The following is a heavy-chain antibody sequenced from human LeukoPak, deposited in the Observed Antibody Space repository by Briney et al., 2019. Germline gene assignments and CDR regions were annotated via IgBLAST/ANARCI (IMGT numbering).Heavy chain of an antibody. CDR1: GFTFSRYW. CDR3: ARVRMAAAFDY. V-gene: IGHV3-7*01. CDR2: IKQDGSQK. Sequence: PGGSLRHSCAASGFTFSRYWMSWVRQAPGKGLEWVANIKQDGSQKDYVDSVKGRFTISRDNAKNSLYLQMNSLRAEDTAVYYCARVRMAAAFDYWGQGTLVTVSS. J-gene: IGHJ4*02. D-gene: IGHD2-15*01.